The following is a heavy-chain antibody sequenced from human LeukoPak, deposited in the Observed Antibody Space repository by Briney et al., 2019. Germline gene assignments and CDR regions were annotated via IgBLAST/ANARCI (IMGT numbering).Heavy chain of an antibody. CDR3: VRGGASGIDY. CDR1: GFALGSFA. Sequence: PGGSLRLSCTASGFALGSFAMHWVRQGAGKRLEYISAISVNGNTTYHDTSVKGRFVISRDNSRNKLYLQMGRLRPEDTAMYFCVRGGASGIDYWGRGALVTVS. V-gene: IGHV3-64*01. D-gene: IGHD1-26*01. CDR2: ISVNGNTT. J-gene: IGHJ4*02.